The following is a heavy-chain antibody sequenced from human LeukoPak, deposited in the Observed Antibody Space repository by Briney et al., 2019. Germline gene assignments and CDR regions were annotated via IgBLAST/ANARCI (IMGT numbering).Heavy chain of an antibody. J-gene: IGHJ3*02. V-gene: IGHV3-21*01. CDR3: ARDYYFASGTPHAFDI. CDR1: GFTFSSYN. CDR2: ISGSGTYI. Sequence: GGALRLSCAASGFTFSSYNMNGVRQAPGKGMEWVSSISGSGTYIFYPDSLTGRFPISRDNASNSLYLQMSSLRAEDTAVYYCARDYYFASGTPHAFDIWGQGTMVTVSS. D-gene: IGHD3-10*01.